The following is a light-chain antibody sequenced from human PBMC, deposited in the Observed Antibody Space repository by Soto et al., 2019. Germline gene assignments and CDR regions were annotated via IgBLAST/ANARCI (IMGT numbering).Light chain of an antibody. V-gene: IGKV4-1*01. J-gene: IGKJ4*01. CDR1: QSVLYSSNNKNY. Sequence: DIVMTQSPDSLAVSLGERATINCKSSQSVLYSSNNKNYLAWYQQKPGQPPKLLIYWASTRESGVPSRFSGSVYGTDFSLTISNLQPEHFATYYCQQLYSHPLTFGGGTKVDIK. CDR2: WAS. CDR3: QQLYSHPLT.